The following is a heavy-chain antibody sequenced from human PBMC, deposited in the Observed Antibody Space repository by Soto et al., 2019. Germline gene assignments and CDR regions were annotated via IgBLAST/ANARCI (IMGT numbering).Heavy chain of an antibody. D-gene: IGHD5-18*01. V-gene: IGHV3-23*01. Sequence: GGSLRLSCAASGFTFRDYAMSWVRQAPGRGLEWVSGVSNSGSSTYYADSVKGRFTISRDNSKNTLYLQMNSLRAEDTAVYYCAKHSRETTPSCGQDCGQGTRGTVSS. CDR3: AKHSRETTPSCGQD. CDR1: GFTFRDYA. J-gene: IGHJ4*02. CDR2: VSNSGSST.